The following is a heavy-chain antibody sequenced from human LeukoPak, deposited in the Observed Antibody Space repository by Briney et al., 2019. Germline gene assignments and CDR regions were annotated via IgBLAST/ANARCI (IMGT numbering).Heavy chain of an antibody. CDR1: GGSFSGYY. Sequence: NPSETLSITCAVYGGSFSGYYWSWIRQPPGKGLEWVGEINHSGSTNYNPSLKSRVTISVDTSKNQFSLKLSSVTAADTAVYYCARSRRRTMVRGVITSSGSLHFDYWGQGTLVTVSS. V-gene: IGHV4-34*01. D-gene: IGHD3-10*01. CDR3: ARSRRRTMVRGVITSSGSLHFDY. CDR2: INHSGST. J-gene: IGHJ4*02.